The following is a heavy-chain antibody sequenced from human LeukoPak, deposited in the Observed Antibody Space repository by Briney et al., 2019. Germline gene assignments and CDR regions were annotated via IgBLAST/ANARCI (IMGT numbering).Heavy chain of an antibody. CDR3: ASGYDSSGYYDTVVDY. D-gene: IGHD3-22*01. V-gene: IGHV3-30-3*01. CDR1: GFTFSSYA. J-gene: IGHJ4*02. Sequence: GGSLRLSCAASGFTFSSYAMHWVRQAPGKGLEWVAVISYDGSNKYYADSVKGRFTISRDNSKNTLYLQMNSLRAEDTAVYYCASGYDSSGYYDTVVDYWGEGTVVSVSS. CDR2: ISYDGSNK.